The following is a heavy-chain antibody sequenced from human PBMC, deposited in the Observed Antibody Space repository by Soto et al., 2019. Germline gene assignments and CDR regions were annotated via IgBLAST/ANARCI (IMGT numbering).Heavy chain of an antibody. D-gene: IGHD5-18*01. CDR3: KSGGNSHLFDY. V-gene: IGHV3-74*01. Sequence: GGSLRLSCAASGFTFTTYWMHWVRQAPGKGLVWVSRINSDGSTTNYADSVKGRFTISRDNAKNTLYLQMNSLRAEDTAVYYCKSGGNSHLFDYWGQGALVTVSS. J-gene: IGHJ4*01. CDR1: GFTFTTYW. CDR2: INSDGSTT.